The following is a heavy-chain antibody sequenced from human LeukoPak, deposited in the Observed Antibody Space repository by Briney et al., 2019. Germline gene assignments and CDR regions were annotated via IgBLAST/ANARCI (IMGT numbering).Heavy chain of an antibody. CDR3: ARHNYDFWSGYYSDPYYFDY. V-gene: IGHV4-61*05. D-gene: IGHD3-3*01. CDR1: GGSISSSNYY. J-gene: IGHJ4*02. CDR2: IYYSGST. Sequence: ASETLSLTCTVSGGSISSSNYYWSWIRQPPGKGLEWIGYIYYSGSTNYNPSLKSRVTISVDTSKNQFSLKLSSVTAADTAVYYCARHNYDFWSGYYSDPYYFDYWGQGTLVTVSS.